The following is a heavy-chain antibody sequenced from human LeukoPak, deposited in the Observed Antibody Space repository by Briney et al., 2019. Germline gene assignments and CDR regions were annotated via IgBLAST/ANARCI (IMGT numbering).Heavy chain of an antibody. CDR1: GYTFTSYY. Sequence: GASVKVSCKASGYTFTSYYMHWVRQAPGQGLEWMGIINPSGGSTSYAQKFQGRVTMTRDTSTSTVYMELSSLRSEDTAVYYCARDRLDSSGYYLYYYYGMDVWGQGTTVTVSS. CDR3: ARDRLDSSGYYLYYYYGMDV. CDR2: INPSGGST. V-gene: IGHV1-46*01. J-gene: IGHJ6*02. D-gene: IGHD3-22*01.